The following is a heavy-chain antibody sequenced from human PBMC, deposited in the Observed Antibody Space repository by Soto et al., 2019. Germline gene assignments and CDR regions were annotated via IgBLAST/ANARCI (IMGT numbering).Heavy chain of an antibody. Sequence: SVKVSCKASGFTFTSSAVQWVRQARGQRLEWIGWIVVGSGNTNYAQKFRERVTITRDMSTSTAYMELSSLRSEDTAVYYCAAEIVGATTGGSWGQGTLVTVSS. CDR3: AAEIVGATTGGS. V-gene: IGHV1-58*01. D-gene: IGHD1-26*01. CDR2: IVVGSGNT. CDR1: GFTFTSSA. J-gene: IGHJ5*02.